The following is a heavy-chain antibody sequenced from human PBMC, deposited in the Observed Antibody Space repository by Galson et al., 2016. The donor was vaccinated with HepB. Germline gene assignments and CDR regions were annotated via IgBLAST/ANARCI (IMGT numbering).Heavy chain of an antibody. V-gene: IGHV3-23*01. Sequence: SLRLSCAASGFTIYVMSWVRQAPGKGLEWVATFSGSDGSTFYADSVKGRFTISRDSSKTTLFLQMNSLRVADTAVYYCAKDLHPEIARSASDLGRGQARRQGAGDYDVDVWGQGTTVTVSS. CDR2: FSGSDGST. CDR1: GFTIYV. CDR3: AKDLHPEIARSASDLGRGQARRQGAGDYDVDV. J-gene: IGHJ6*02. D-gene: IGHD3-22*01.